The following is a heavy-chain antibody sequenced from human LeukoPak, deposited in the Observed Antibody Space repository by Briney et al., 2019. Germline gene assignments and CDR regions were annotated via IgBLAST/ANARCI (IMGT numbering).Heavy chain of an antibody. CDR1: GFTFSKYA. Sequence: GGSLRLSCGASGFTFSKYAMSWVRQAPGKGLEWVSGVSGSGGVTYYADSVKGRFTISRDNSKDTLHLQMNSLRAEDTAVYYCATFLAVIAARDSLYFQHWGQGTLVSVSS. J-gene: IGHJ1*01. CDR3: ATFLAVIAARDSLYFQH. V-gene: IGHV3-23*01. D-gene: IGHD6-6*01. CDR2: VSGSGGVT.